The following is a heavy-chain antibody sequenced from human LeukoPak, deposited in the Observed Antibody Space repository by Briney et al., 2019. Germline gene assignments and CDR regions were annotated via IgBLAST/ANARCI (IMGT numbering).Heavy chain of an antibody. Sequence: GRSLRLSCAASGLTFSSYAMHWVRQAPGKGLEWVAVISYDGSNKYYADSVKGRFTISRDNSKNTLYLQMNSLRAEDTAVYYCASGPGKYRLRYWGQGTLVTVSS. V-gene: IGHV3-30*04. CDR2: ISYDGSNK. CDR3: ASGPGKYRLRY. D-gene: IGHD5-12*01. CDR1: GLTFSSYA. J-gene: IGHJ4*02.